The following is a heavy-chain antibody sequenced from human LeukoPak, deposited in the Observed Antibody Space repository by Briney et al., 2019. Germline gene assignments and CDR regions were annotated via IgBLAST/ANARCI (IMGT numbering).Heavy chain of an antibody. CDR2: ISSSSSTI. CDR3: ARDVAGATRINRFDY. V-gene: IGHV3-48*01. CDR1: GFTFSSYS. J-gene: IGHJ4*02. Sequence: GGSLRLSCAASGFTFSSYSMNWVRQAPGKGLEWVSYISSSSSTIHYADSAKGRFTISRDNAKNSLYLQMNSLRAEDTAVYYCARDVAGATRINRFDYWGQGTLVTVSS. D-gene: IGHD1-26*01.